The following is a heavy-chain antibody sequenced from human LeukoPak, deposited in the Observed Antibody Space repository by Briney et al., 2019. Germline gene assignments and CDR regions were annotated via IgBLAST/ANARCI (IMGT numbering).Heavy chain of an antibody. CDR3: ARDRVNYFDY. J-gene: IGHJ4*02. D-gene: IGHD3-10*01. CDR2: INQDGSEK. Sequence: PRGSLRLSCAASGFTFSTYWMSWVRPAPGKGLEWVANINQDGSEKSYVDSVKGRFTTSRDNPKKSLYLQMNSLRAEDTAVYYCARDRVNYFDYWGQGTLVTVSS. V-gene: IGHV3-7*01. CDR1: GFTFSTYW.